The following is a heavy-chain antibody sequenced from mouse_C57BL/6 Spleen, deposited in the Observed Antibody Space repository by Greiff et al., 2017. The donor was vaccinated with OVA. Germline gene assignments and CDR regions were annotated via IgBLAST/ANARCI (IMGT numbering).Heavy chain of an antibody. CDR2: ISDGGSYT. CDR1: GFTFSSYA. D-gene: IGHD2-12*01. V-gene: IGHV5-4*01. Sequence: EVQLVESGGGLVKPGGSLKLSCAASGFTFSSYAMSWVRQTPEKRLEWVATISDGGSYTYYPDNVKGRFTISRDNAKNNLYLQMSHLKSEDTAMYYCARDYADFDYWGQGTTLTVSS. J-gene: IGHJ2*01. CDR3: ARDYADFDY.